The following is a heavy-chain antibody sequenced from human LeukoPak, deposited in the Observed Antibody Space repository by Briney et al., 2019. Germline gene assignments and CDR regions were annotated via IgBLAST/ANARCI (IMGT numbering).Heavy chain of an antibody. D-gene: IGHD6-19*01. V-gene: IGHV1-2*02. J-gene: IGHJ4*02. CDR3: ARDPSGWTLRFDY. CDR1: GYTFTDYY. CDR2: INPNSGDT. Sequence: GASVKVSCKVSGYTFTDYYMHWVRQAPGQGLEWMGWINPNSGDTNYAQKFQGRVTMTRDTSISTAYMELSRLRSDDTAVYYCARDPSGWTLRFDYWGQGTLVTVSS.